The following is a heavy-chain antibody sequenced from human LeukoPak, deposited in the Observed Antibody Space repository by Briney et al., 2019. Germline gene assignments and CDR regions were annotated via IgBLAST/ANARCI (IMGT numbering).Heavy chain of an antibody. CDR3: ARDLGDIVVVPAAKNYYGMDV. Sequence: PGGSLRLSCAASGFTFSSYSMNWVRQAPGKGLEWVAVISYDGSNKYYADSVKGRFTISRDNSKNTLYLQMNSLRAEDTAVYYCARDLGDIVVVPAAKNYYGMDVWGQGTTVTVSS. J-gene: IGHJ6*02. CDR2: ISYDGSNK. CDR1: GFTFSSYS. D-gene: IGHD2-2*01. V-gene: IGHV3-30*03.